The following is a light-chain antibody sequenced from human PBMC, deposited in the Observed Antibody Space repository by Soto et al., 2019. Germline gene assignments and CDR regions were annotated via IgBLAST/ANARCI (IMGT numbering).Light chain of an antibody. V-gene: IGLV2-11*01. CDR1: SSDVGGYNY. J-gene: IGLJ3*02. CDR2: DVY. CDR3: CSYAGSYPWV. Sequence: QSALTQPRSVSGSPGQSVTISCTGTSSDVGGYNYVSWYQQYPGRAPKLMIYDVYKRPSGVTDRFSASKSGNTASLTISELQAEDEADYYCCSYAGSYPWVFGGGTKVTVL.